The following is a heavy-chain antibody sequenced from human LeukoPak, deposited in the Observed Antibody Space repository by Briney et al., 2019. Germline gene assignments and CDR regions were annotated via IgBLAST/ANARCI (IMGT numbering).Heavy chain of an antibody. V-gene: IGHV3-23*01. CDR1: GFTFSSYA. D-gene: IGHD3-9*01. Sequence: PGGSLRLSCAASGFTFSSYAMSWVRQAPGKGLEWVSAISGSGGSTYYADSVKGRFTISRDNSRNTLYLQMNSLRAEDTAVYYCAKDRSAFDWLLANYWGQGTLVTVSS. CDR2: ISGSGGST. J-gene: IGHJ4*02. CDR3: AKDRSAFDWLLANY.